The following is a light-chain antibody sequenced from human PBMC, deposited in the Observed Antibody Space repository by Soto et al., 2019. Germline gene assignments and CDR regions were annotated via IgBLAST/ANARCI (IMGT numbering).Light chain of an antibody. CDR1: SSNIGSNY. Sequence: QAVVTQPPSASGTPGQRVTISCSGSSSNIGSNYVYWYQHLPGTAPKLLIYRNNQRPSGVPDRFSGSKSGTSASLAISGLRSEDEADDYCAAWDDSLSGPVFGGGTKLTVL. J-gene: IGLJ2*01. CDR3: AAWDDSLSGPV. CDR2: RNN. V-gene: IGLV1-47*01.